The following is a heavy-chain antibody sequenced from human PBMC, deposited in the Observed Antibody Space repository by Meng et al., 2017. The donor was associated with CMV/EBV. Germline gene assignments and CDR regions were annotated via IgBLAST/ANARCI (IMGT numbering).Heavy chain of an antibody. V-gene: IGHV3-21*01. CDR3: ARGNEFWSGPDDY. CDR1: GFTFSSYS. CDR2: ISSSSSYI. D-gene: IGHD3-3*01. Sequence: GESLKISCAASGFTFSSYSMNWVRQAPGKGLEWVSSISSSSSYIYYADSVKGRFTISRDNAKNSLYLQMNSLRAEDTAGYYCARGNEFWSGPDDYWGQGTLVTVSS. J-gene: IGHJ4*02.